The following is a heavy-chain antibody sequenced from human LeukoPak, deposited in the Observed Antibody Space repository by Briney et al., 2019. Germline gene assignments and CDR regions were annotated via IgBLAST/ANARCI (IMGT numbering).Heavy chain of an antibody. CDR3: ARVKYSSGVFDY. CDR2: ISSNGGST. Sequence: GGSLRLSCAASGFTFSSYAMHWVRQAPGKGLEYVSAISSNGGSTYYANSVKGRFTISRDNSKNTLYLQMGSLRAEDKAVYYCARVKYSSGVFDYWGQGTLVTVSS. CDR1: GFTFSSYA. J-gene: IGHJ4*02. V-gene: IGHV3-64*01. D-gene: IGHD6-19*01.